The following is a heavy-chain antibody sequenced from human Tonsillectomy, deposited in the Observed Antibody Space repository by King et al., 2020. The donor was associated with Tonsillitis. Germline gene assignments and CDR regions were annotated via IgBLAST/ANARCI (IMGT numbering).Heavy chain of an antibody. CDR3: AREGLVVISPTIGNWFDP. CDR1: GGTFSSYA. J-gene: IGHJ5*02. V-gene: IGHV1-69*18. CDR2: LIPIFGTA. D-gene: IGHD3-22*01. Sequence: VQLVESGAEVKKPGSSVKVSCKASGGTFSSYAISWVRQAPGQGLEWMGRLIPIFGTANYAQKFQGRVTITADESTSTAYMELSSLRSDDTAVYYCAREGLVVISPTIGNWFDPWGQGTLVTVSS.